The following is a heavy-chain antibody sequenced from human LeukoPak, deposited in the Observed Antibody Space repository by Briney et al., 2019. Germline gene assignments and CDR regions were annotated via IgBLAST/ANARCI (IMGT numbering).Heavy chain of an antibody. D-gene: IGHD1-26*01. V-gene: IGHV4-59*11. CDR1: GGSISSHF. CDR3: ARDGYSGSSLFDY. Sequence: SETLSLTCTVSGGSISSHFWSWIRQPPGKGLEWIGYIHYSGSTNYNPSLKSRVTISVDTSKNQFSLKLSSVTAADTAVYYCARDGYSGSSLFDYWGQGTLVTVSS. J-gene: IGHJ4*02. CDR2: IHYSGST.